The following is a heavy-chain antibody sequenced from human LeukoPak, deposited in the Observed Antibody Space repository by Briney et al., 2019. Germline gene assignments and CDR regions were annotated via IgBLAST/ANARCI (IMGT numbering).Heavy chain of an antibody. CDR2: IIPIFGTA. J-gene: IGHJ4*02. D-gene: IGHD4-17*01. CDR3: ARGSVTTGSTDY. CDR1: GGTFSSYA. V-gene: IGHV1-69*05. Sequence: SVKVSCKASGGTFSSYAISWVRQAPGQGLEWMGRIIPIFGTANYAQKSQGRVTITTDESTSTAYMELSSLRSEDTAVYYCARGSVTTGSTDYWGQGTLVTVSS.